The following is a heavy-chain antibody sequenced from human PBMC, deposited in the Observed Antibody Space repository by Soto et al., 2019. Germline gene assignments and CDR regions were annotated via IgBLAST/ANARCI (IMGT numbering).Heavy chain of an antibody. CDR3: ARAASYGDYYYYYGMDV. Sequence: SETLSLTCAVSGGSISSSNWWSWVRQPPGKGLEWIGEIYHSGSTNYNPSLKSRVTISVDKSKNQFSLKLSSVTAAATAVYYCARAASYGDYYYYYGMDVWGQGTTVTVSS. CDR1: GGSISSSNW. CDR2: IYHSGST. D-gene: IGHD4-17*01. V-gene: IGHV4-4*02. J-gene: IGHJ6*02.